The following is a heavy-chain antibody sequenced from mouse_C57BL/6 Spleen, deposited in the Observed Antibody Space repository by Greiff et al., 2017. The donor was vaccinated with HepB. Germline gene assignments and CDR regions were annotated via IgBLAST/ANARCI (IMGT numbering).Heavy chain of an antibody. CDR1: GFSFNTYA. CDR2: IRSKSNNYAT. Sequence: EVMLVESGGGLVQPKGSLKLSCAASGFSFNTYAMNWVRQAPGKGLEWVARIRSKSNNYATYYADSVKDRFTISRDDSESMLYLQMNNLKTEDTAMYYCVRITGTFAYWGQGTLVTVSA. D-gene: IGHD4-1*01. J-gene: IGHJ3*01. V-gene: IGHV10-1*01. CDR3: VRITGTFAY.